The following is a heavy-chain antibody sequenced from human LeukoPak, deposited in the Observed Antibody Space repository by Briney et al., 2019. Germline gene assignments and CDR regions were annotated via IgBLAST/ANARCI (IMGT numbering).Heavy chain of an antibody. J-gene: IGHJ4*02. CDR1: GFTFSSYD. CDR2: IGTVGDT. Sequence: GGSLSLSCEASGFTFSSYDMHWVRQVTGKGLEWVSAIGTVGDTYYSGSVKGRFTISRENAKNSLYLQMNSLRAGDTAVYYCAREVSGSGINPLDYWGQGTLVTVSS. CDR3: AREVSGSGINPLDY. D-gene: IGHD3-10*01. V-gene: IGHV3-13*04.